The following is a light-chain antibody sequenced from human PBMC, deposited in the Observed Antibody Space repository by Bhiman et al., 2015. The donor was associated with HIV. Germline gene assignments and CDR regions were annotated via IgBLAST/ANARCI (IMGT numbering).Light chain of an antibody. V-gene: IGLV3-21*01. CDR3: SSHGGDNNFDV. Sequence: SYELTQPPSVSVAPGKTARITCGGDNIGSQNVHWYQQKPGQAPVLVIYYDTDRPSGVPDRFSGSKSGNTASLTVSGLQAEDEADYYCSSHGGDNNFDVFGTGTKVTVL. CDR1: NIGSQN. J-gene: IGLJ1*01. CDR2: YDT.